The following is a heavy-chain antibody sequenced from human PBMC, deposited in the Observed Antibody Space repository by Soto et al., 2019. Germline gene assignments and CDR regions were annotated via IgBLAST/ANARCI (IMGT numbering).Heavy chain of an antibody. CDR3: ARDAYGSGSYYPWYFDY. Sequence: GGSLRLSCAASVLTFSSYSMNWVRQAPGKGLEWVSSISSSSSYIYYADSVKGRFTISRDNAKNSLYLQMNSLRAEDTAVYYCARDAYGSGSYYPWYFDYWGQGTLVTVSS. CDR2: ISSSSSYI. D-gene: IGHD3-10*01. CDR1: VLTFSSYS. J-gene: IGHJ4*02. V-gene: IGHV3-21*01.